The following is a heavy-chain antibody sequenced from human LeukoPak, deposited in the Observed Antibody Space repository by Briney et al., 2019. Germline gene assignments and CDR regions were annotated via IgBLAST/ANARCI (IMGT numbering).Heavy chain of an antibody. V-gene: IGHV4-59*01. CDR2: IYYSGST. CDR3: ASEGDYVWGSYREIYFDY. D-gene: IGHD3-16*02. CDR1: GGSISSYY. Sequence: SETLSLTCTVSGGSISSYYWSWIRQPPGKGLEWIGYIYYSGSTNYNPSLKSRVTISVDTSKNQFSLKLSSVTAADPAVYYCASEGDYVWGSYREIYFDYWGQGTLVTVSS. J-gene: IGHJ4*02.